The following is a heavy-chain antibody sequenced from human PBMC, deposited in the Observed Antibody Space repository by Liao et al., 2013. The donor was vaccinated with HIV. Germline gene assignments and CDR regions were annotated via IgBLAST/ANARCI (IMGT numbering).Heavy chain of an antibody. Sequence: QLQLQESGPGLVKPSETLSLTCTISGGSISSSTYYWGWIRQPPGKGLEWIGSIYYSGSTYYNPSLKSRVTLSVDTSKNQFSLNLNSVTAADTAVYYCTRGGGGFDIWGQGTVVIVSS. CDR3: TRGGGGFDI. V-gene: IGHV4-39*07. CDR1: GGSISSSTYY. CDR2: IYYSGST. J-gene: IGHJ3*02.